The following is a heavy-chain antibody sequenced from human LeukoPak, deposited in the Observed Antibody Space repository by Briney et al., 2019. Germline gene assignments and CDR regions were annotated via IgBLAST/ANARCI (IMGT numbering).Heavy chain of an antibody. CDR3: ARGDIVVVVAARRQGWFDP. J-gene: IGHJ5*02. V-gene: IGHV4-34*01. CDR1: GGSFSGYY. CDR2: INHSGST. Sequence: PSETLSLTCAVYGGSFSGYYWSWIRQPPGKGLEWIGEINHSGSTNYNPSLKSRVTISVDTSKNQFSLKLSSVTAADTAVYYCARGDIVVVVAARRQGWFDPWGQGTLVTVSS. D-gene: IGHD2-15*01.